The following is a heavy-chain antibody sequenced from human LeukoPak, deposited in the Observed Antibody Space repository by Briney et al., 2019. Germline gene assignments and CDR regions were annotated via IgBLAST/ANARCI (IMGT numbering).Heavy chain of an antibody. J-gene: IGHJ4*02. V-gene: IGHV3-33*01. CDR3: ARDPYYYDSSGYYYGFDY. D-gene: IGHD3-22*01. CDR1: GFTFSSYG. Sequence: PGGSLRLSCAASGFTFSSYGMHWVRQAPGKGLEWVAVIWYDGSNKYYADSVKGRFTISRDNSKNTLYLRMNSLRAEDTAVYYCARDPYYYDSSGYYYGFDYWGQGTLVTVSS. CDR2: IWYDGSNK.